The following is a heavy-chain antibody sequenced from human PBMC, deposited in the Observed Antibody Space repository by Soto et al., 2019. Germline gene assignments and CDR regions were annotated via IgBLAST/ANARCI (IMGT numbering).Heavy chain of an antibody. CDR1: NGSLSSSRW. CDR2: VAENGYL. Sequence: QVQLQESGPGLVRPSETLSLSCSVSNGSLSSSRWWSWVRQSPVKGLEWIGEVAENGYLHCIPPLKSRLSISLDRSRHRFSLRLTSVTAADTALYYCARNHYDGYDFDYWGQGALFTVSS. V-gene: IGHV4-4*02. CDR3: ARNHYDGYDFDY. D-gene: IGHD5-12*01. J-gene: IGHJ4*02.